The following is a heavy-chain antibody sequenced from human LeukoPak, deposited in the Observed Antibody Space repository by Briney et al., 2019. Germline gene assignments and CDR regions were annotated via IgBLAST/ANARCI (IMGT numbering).Heavy chain of an antibody. D-gene: IGHD3-22*01. V-gene: IGHV4-39*01. Sequence: SETLSLTCTVSGGSIIGSSYYWGWLRQPPGKGLDWIGIINYSGTTYYNPSLGSRVTISVDTSKNQFSLKLNSVTASDTAVYYCARGYDYWGQGTLVTVSS. CDR3: ARGYDY. CDR2: INYSGTT. J-gene: IGHJ4*02. CDR1: GGSIIGSSYY.